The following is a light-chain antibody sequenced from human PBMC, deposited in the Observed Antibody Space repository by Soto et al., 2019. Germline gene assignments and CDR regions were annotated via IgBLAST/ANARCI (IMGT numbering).Light chain of an antibody. CDR1: QRVSSK. J-gene: IGKJ1*01. V-gene: IGKV3-15*01. CDR2: RAS. Sequence: EIVMTQSPATLSVSPGERATLSCRASQRVSSKLAWYQQKPGQAPRLLIYRASTRATNIPARFSGSGSGIEFTLTISSLQYEAFAVYYCQQYTTGPLSPFGQGTRVESK. CDR3: QQYTTGPLSP.